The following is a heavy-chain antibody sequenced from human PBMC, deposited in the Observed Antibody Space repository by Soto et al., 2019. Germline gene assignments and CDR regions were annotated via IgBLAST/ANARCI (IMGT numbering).Heavy chain of an antibody. D-gene: IGHD2-15*01. CDR2: IYYSGST. CDR3: ASLGPPRYCSGGSCSRWGMNKWLDR. Sequence: SETLSLTCTVSGGSISSYYWSWIRQPPGKGLEWIGYIYYSGSTNYNPSLKSRVTISVDTSKNQFSLKLSSVTAADTAVYYCASLGPPRYCSGGSCSRWGMNKWLDRWGQGTLATVSS. J-gene: IGHJ5*02. CDR1: GGSISSYY. V-gene: IGHV4-59*01.